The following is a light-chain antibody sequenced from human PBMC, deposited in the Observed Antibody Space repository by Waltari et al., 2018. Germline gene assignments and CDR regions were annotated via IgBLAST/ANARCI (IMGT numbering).Light chain of an antibody. Sequence: IQMTQSPSSLSASVGDRVTITCRASQSISSYLNWYQQKPGKAPKLLIYAASSLQSGVPSXXSGSGSGTDFTLXXSSXQPEDFATYYCQQSYSTPRYTFGQGTKLEIK. V-gene: IGKV1-39*01. CDR1: QSISSY. CDR2: AAS. J-gene: IGKJ2*01. CDR3: QQSYSTPRYT.